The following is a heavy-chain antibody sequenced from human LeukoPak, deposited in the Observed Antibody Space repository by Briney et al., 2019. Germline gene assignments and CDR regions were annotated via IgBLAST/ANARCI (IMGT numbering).Heavy chain of an antibody. CDR2: IGTAVDT. CDR3: ARVAKERVGGVYYFDY. CDR1: GFSFSDYD. J-gene: IGHJ4*02. D-gene: IGHD1-1*01. Sequence: SGGSLRLSCVAPGFSFSDYDMRSVRPATGKGLEWVSAIGTAVDTYYTGSVKGRFTISRENAKNSLYLQMNSLRAGDTAVYYCARVAKERVGGVYYFDYWGQGTLVTVSS. V-gene: IGHV3-13*01.